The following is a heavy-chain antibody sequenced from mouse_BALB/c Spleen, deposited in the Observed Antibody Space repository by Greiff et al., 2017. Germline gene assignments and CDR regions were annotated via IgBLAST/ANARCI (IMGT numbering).Heavy chain of an antibody. J-gene: IGHJ4*01. V-gene: IGHV5-17*02. CDR1: GFTFSSFG. Sequence: EVKLVESGGGLVQPGGSRKLSCAASGFTFSSFGMHWVRQAPEKGLEWVAYISSGSSTIYYADTVKGRFTISRDNPKSTLFLQMTSLRSEDTAMYYCAYGSSYDAMDYWGQGTSVTVSS. D-gene: IGHD1-1*01. CDR2: ISSGSSTI. CDR3: AYGSSYDAMDY.